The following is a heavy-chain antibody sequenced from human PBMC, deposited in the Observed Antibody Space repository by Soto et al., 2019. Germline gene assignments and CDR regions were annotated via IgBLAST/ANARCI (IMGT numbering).Heavy chain of an antibody. Sequence: EVQLVESGGGLVQPGGSLRLSCAASGFIFSGHWMGWVRQAPGKGLEWVANINKDGSDVKYVDSMKGRFFASRDNAKNSLYLQMSSLRVDDTAVYFCTRHGFFTFDYWGQGSLVTVSS. CDR3: TRHGFFTFDY. CDR2: INKDGSDV. V-gene: IGHV3-7*01. D-gene: IGHD4-17*01. J-gene: IGHJ4*02. CDR1: GFIFSGHW.